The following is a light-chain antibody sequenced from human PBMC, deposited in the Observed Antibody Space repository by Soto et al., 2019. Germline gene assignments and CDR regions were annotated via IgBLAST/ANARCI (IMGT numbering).Light chain of an antibody. V-gene: IGKV3-15*01. J-gene: IGKJ5*01. CDR2: GAS. CDR3: QQYNNWPPST. CDR1: QSVRSK. Sequence: EVVMTRSPYTLSVSPGEIVTLSCRASQSVRSKLVWYQQKPGQAPRLFIYGASTRATGIPARFSGSGSGTEFTLTISSLQSEDFAIYYCQQYNNWPPSTFGQGTRLEIK.